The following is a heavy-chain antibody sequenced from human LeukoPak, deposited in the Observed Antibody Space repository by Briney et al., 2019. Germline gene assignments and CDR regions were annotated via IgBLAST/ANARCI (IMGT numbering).Heavy chain of an antibody. CDR1: GGSIINYY. CDR2: IYDYGTT. D-gene: IGHD6-13*01. Sequence: SETLSLTCNVSGGSIINYYWTWVRQPPGKGLEWIGCIYDYGTTNYNPSLKSRVTISVDTSKNQFSLSLTSVTAADTAVYYCARGIRYGNDFWGQGTLVTVSS. V-gene: IGHV4-59*01. CDR3: ARGIRYGNDF. J-gene: IGHJ4*02.